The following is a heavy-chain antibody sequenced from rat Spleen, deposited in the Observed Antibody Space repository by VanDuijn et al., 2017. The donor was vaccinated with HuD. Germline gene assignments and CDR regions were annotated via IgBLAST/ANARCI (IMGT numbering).Heavy chain of an antibody. Sequence: EVQLVESGGGLVQPGRSLKLSCAASGFTFSDYYMAWVRQAPTKGLEWVASISYDGGSTYYRDSVKGRFTISRDNAKSSLYLQMDSLRSEDTATYYCTTITTEGIAHWYFDFWGPGTMVTVSS. D-gene: IGHD1-11*01. CDR2: ISYDGGST. CDR1: GFTFSDYY. V-gene: IGHV5-20*01. J-gene: IGHJ1*01. CDR3: TTITTEGIAHWYFDF.